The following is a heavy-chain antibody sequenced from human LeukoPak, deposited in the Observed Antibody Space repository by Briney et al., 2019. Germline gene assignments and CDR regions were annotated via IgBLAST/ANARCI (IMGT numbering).Heavy chain of an antibody. CDR3: AKDISYYDSSGYSH. D-gene: IGHD3-22*01. J-gene: IGHJ4*02. Sequence: GRSLRLSCEASGFSFDDYAMHWVRQAPGKGLEWVSGTSWNSGSIGYADSVKGRFTISRDNAKNSLYLQMSSLRPEDTALYYCAKDISYYDSSGYSHWGQGTLVTASS. V-gene: IGHV3-9*01. CDR1: GFSFDDYA. CDR2: TSWNSGSI.